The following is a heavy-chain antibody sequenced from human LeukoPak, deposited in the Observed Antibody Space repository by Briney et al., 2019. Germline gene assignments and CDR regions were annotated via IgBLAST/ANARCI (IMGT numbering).Heavy chain of an antibody. CDR3: AKFVVATKKGFYYYYYMDV. V-gene: IGHV3-23*01. J-gene: IGHJ6*03. CDR2: ISGSGGST. CDR1: GFTFSSSA. D-gene: IGHD2-15*01. Sequence: SGGSLRLSCAASGFTFSSSAMSWVRQAPGKGLEWVSAISGSGGSTYYADSVKGRFTISRDNSKNTLYLQMNSLRAEDTAVYYCAKFVVATKKGFYYYYYMDVWGKGTTVTVSS.